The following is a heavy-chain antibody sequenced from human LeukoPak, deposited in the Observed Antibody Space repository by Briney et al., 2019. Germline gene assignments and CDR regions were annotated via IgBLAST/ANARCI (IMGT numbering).Heavy chain of an antibody. D-gene: IGHD5-18*01. V-gene: IGHV3-9*01. Sequence: GGSLRLSCAASGFTFDDYAMHWVRQAPGKGLEWVSGISWNSGSIGYADSVKGRFTISRDNAKNSLYLQMNSLRAEDTALYYCAKDRTAMAENWFDPWGQGTLVTVSS. CDR3: AKDRTAMAENWFDP. CDR2: ISWNSGSI. CDR1: GFTFDDYA. J-gene: IGHJ5*02.